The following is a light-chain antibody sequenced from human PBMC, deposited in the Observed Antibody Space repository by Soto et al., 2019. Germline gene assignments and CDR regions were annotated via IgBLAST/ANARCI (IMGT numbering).Light chain of an antibody. CDR1: QSSNSY. Sequence: IPMSQSPSSLSASLGDRVTITCRASQSSNSYLNWYQQKPGIAPKLLISAASSLQSGVPSRFSGSGSGTDFTLTISSLQPEDFTTYYCKQSYSTPITFGQGTRLEIK. V-gene: IGKV1-39*01. J-gene: IGKJ5*01. CDR3: KQSYSTPIT. CDR2: AAS.